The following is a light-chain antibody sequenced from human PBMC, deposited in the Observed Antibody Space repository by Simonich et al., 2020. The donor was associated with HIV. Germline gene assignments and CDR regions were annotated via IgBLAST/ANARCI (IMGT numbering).Light chain of an antibody. CDR3: QQYGSSPFT. CDR2: DAS. V-gene: IGKV3-20*01. Sequence: EIVLTQSPATLSLSPGERGTLSCRASQSVSSYLAWYQQKPGQAPRLLSYDASSRATGIPDRFSGSGSGTDFTLTISRLEPEDFAVYYCQQYGSSPFTFGPGTKVDIK. J-gene: IGKJ3*01. CDR1: QSVSSY.